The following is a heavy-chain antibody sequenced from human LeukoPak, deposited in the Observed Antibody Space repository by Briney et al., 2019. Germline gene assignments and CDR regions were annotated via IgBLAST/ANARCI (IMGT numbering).Heavy chain of an antibody. D-gene: IGHD3-22*01. CDR2: ISGSGGST. Sequence: GGSLRLSCAASGFTFSNYAMNWVRQAPGKGLEWVSGISGSGGSTYYADSVKGHFTISRDNAKNSLYLQMNSLRAEDTAVYYCARSRKEYYYDRSGPDAFDIWGQGTMVTVSS. V-gene: IGHV3-23*01. CDR3: ARSRKEYYYDRSGPDAFDI. CDR1: GFTFSNYA. J-gene: IGHJ3*02.